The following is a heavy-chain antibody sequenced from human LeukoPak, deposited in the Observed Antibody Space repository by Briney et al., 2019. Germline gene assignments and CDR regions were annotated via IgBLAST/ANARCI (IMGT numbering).Heavy chain of an antibody. V-gene: IGHV3-30*02. CDR3: AKDDGSLNWFDP. D-gene: IGHD5-24*01. J-gene: IGHJ5*02. CDR2: IRYDGANK. CDR1: GFTFSSYG. Sequence: PGGSLRLSCAASGFTFSSYGMHWVRQAPGKGLEWVAFIRYDGANKYYADSVKGRFTISRDNSKNTLYLQMNSLRAEDTAVYYCAKDDGSLNWFDPWGQGTLVTVSS.